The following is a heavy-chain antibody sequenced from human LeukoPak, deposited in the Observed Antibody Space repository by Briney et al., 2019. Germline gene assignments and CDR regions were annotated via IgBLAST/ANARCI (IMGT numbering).Heavy chain of an antibody. CDR1: GFTFSSHW. CDR2: VNFDGSST. V-gene: IGHV3-74*01. D-gene: IGHD4-23*01. CDR3: ARMGSTVGPL. J-gene: IGHJ4*02. Sequence: GGSLRLSCTASGFTFSSHWMHWVRQAPGKGLVWVSRVNFDGSSTNYADSVKGRFTISRDNAKDTLYLQMNSLRAEDTAVYYCARMGSTVGPLWGQGTLVTVSS.